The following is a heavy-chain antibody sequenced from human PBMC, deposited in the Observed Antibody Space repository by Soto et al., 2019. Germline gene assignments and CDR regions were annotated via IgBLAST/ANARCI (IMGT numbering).Heavy chain of an antibody. V-gene: IGHV3-30*04. Sequence: QVQLVESGGGVVQPGRSLRLSCAASGFTFSSYAMRWVRQAPGKGLEWVAVVSHDGKTEYHAASVKGRFTSSRDTSANILSLQMNILRDEDTAVYYCGREPYISGHYSGGCDVWGQGTMVTVSS. J-gene: IGHJ3*01. CDR2: VSHDGKTE. CDR3: GREPYISGHYSGGCDV. CDR1: GFTFSSYA. D-gene: IGHD2-21*01.